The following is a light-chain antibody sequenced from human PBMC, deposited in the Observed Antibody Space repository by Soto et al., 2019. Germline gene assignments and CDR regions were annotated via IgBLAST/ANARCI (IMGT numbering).Light chain of an antibody. Sequence: SVLTQPPSVSEAPGQRVTISCTGSSSNIGAGYEAHWYQQVPGTAPKLLIYENNNRPSGVPDRFSGSKSGTSASLAITGHQAEDEAEYYCQSYDSSLSGYVFGTGTKLTVL. CDR3: QSYDSSLSGYV. V-gene: IGLV1-40*01. CDR1: SSNIGAGYE. J-gene: IGLJ1*01. CDR2: ENN.